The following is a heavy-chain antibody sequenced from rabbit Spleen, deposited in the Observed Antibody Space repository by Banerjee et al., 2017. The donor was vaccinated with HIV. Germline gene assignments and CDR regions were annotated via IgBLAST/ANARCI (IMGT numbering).Heavy chain of an antibody. Sequence: QEQLVESGGGLVKPGASLTLTCKASGFSFSNKAVMCWVRQAPGKGLEWIACINAVTGKAVYASWAKGRFTFSKTSSTTVTLQMTSLTAADTATYFCGRTAAGVNWAFNLWGPGTLVTVS. D-gene: IGHD4-2*01. CDR1: GFSFSNKAV. CDR2: INAVTGKA. V-gene: IGHV1S45*01. CDR3: GRTAAGVNWAFNL. J-gene: IGHJ4*01.